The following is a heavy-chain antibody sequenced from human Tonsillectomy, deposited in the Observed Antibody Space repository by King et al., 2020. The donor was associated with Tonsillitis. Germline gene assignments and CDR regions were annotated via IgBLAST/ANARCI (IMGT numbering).Heavy chain of an antibody. CDR3: AHRLRKGRDGYNTFDY. CDR1: GFSLSTSGVG. D-gene: IGHD5-24*01. V-gene: IGHV2-5*02. CDR2: IYWDDDK. Sequence: ITLKESGPTLVKPTQTLTLTCTFSGFSLSTSGVGVGWIRQPPGKALEWLALIYWDDDKRYSPSLKSRLTITKDTSKNQVVLTMTNMDPVDTATYYCAHRLRKGRDGYNTFDYWGQGTLVTVSS. J-gene: IGHJ4*02.